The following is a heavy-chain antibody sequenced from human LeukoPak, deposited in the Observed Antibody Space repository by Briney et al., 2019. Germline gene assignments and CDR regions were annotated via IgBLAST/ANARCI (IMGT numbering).Heavy chain of an antibody. D-gene: IGHD5-18*01. CDR1: GFTFSSYA. CDR2: ISYDGSNK. V-gene: IGHV3-30-3*01. Sequence: GGSLRLSCAASGFTFSSYAMHWVRQAPGKGLEWVTFISYDGSNKYYADSVKGRFTISRDNSKTTLYLQMNSLRAEDTAVYYCARGSGYSYGYGRSWYFDLWGRGTLVTVSS. CDR3: ARGSGYSYGYGRSWYFDL. J-gene: IGHJ2*01.